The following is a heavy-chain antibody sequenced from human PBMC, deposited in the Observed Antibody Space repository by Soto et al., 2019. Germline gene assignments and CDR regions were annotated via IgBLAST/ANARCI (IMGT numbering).Heavy chain of an antibody. Sequence: ASVKVSFKASGGTFSSYAISWVRQAPGQGLEWMGWISAYNGNTNYAQNLQGRVTMTTDTSTSTAYMELRSLRSDDTAAYYCARVDVLRFLEWLIWGQGTLVTVSS. D-gene: IGHD3-3*01. V-gene: IGHV1-18*01. J-gene: IGHJ4*02. CDR3: ARVDVLRFLEWLI. CDR2: ISAYNGNT. CDR1: GGTFSSYA.